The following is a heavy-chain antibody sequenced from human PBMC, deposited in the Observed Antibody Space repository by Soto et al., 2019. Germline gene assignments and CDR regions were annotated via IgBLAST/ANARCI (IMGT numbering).Heavy chain of an antibody. CDR1: GFKFSDAW. J-gene: IGHJ3*02. V-gene: IGHV3-15*07. D-gene: IGHD3-16*01. CDR2: IKSKGSGGTI. CDR3: AHDCTFYYDTGI. Sequence: EEQLVESGGGLVKPGGSLRLSCAGSGFKFSDAWMNWVRQAPGKGLEWVGRIKSKGSGGTIDYAAPVKGRFIISRDDSKRPLFLQMNSLKIDDTALYYCAHDCTFYYDTGIWGQGTMVTVSS.